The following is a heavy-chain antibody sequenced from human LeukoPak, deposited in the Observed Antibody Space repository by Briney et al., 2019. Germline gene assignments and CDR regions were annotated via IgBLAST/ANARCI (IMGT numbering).Heavy chain of an antibody. CDR3: ASADYEDAFDI. CDR1: GGSISSSSYY. D-gene: IGHD4-17*01. CDR2: FYDSGNT. J-gene: IGHJ3*02. V-gene: IGHV4-39*07. Sequence: SETLSLTCIVSGGSISSSSYYWDWTRQAPGEGLEWIGNFYDSGNTRYNPSLKSRLPISVDTPKNQFSLKLTSVTAADTAVYYCASADYEDAFDIWGQGTMVTVSS.